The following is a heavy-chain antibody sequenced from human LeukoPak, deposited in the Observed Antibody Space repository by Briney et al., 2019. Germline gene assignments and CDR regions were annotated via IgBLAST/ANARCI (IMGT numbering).Heavy chain of an antibody. J-gene: IGHJ4*02. Sequence: SVKVSCKASGDTFSSYAISWVRQAPGQGLEWMGGIIPIFGTANYAQKFQGRVTITADESTSTAYMELSSLRSEDTAVYYCGLAMVRGNEFDYWGQGTLVTVSS. D-gene: IGHD3-10*01. V-gene: IGHV1-69*01. CDR3: GLAMVRGNEFDY. CDR1: GDTFSSYA. CDR2: IIPIFGTA.